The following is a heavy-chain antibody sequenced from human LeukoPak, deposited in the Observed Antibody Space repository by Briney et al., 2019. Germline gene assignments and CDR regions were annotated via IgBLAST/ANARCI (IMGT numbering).Heavy chain of an antibody. J-gene: IGHJ6*03. Sequence: SETLSLTCAVSGYSISSGYYWGWIRQPPGKGLEWIGSIYHSGSTYYNPSLKSRVTISVDTSKNQFSLKLSSVTAADTAVYYCARHAGKVRGHYYYYYYYVDVWGKGTTVTVSS. V-gene: IGHV4-38-2*01. CDR1: GYSISSGYY. CDR2: IYHSGST. CDR3: ARHAGKVRGHYYYYYYYVDV. D-gene: IGHD3-10*01.